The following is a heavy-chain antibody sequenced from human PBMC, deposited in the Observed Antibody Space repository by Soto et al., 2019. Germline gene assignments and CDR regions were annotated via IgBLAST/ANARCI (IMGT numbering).Heavy chain of an antibody. CDR1: GFTFSSYS. J-gene: IGHJ4*02. Sequence: GGSLRLSCAASGFTFSSYSMNWVRQAPGKGLEWVSSISGSSSYIYYADSVKGRFTISRDNAKNSLYLQMNSLRAEDTAVYYCASLGSDYDFWSGEELYYFDYWGQGTLVTVSS. CDR3: ASLGSDYDFWSGEELYYFDY. CDR2: ISGSSSYI. V-gene: IGHV3-21*01. D-gene: IGHD3-3*01.